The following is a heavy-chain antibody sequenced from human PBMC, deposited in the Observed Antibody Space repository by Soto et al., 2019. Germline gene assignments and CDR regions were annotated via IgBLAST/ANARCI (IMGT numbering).Heavy chain of an antibody. CDR1: GYTFSTSG. CDR3: ARAGAAPYYYYGMDV. CDR2: ISTYNGDT. Sequence: QVQLVQSGAEVRKPGASVKVSCKASGYTFSTSGMSWLRQAPGQGLEWMGWISTYNGDTNDAPKFQDRVTMTSDTSTSTVYMELRSLRSDDTAVYYCARAGAAPYYYYGMDVWGQGTRVTVCS. D-gene: IGHD2-15*01. V-gene: IGHV1-18*01. J-gene: IGHJ6*02.